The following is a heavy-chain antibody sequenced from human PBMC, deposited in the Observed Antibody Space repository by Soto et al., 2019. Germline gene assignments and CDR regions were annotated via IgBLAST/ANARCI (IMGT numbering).Heavy chain of an antibody. V-gene: IGHV1-46*01. D-gene: IGHD5-18*01. J-gene: IGHJ4*02. CDR2: INPNGGIT. Sequence: ASVKVSCKASGYTFTHYYIHWVRQAPGQGLEWMGIINPNGGITTYAQKFRAGFSMTRDTSTSTVYLELSSLRSEDSAVYYCATSVNSAMAFDYWGQGTLVTVSS. CDR3: ATSVNSAMAFDY. CDR1: GYTFTHYY.